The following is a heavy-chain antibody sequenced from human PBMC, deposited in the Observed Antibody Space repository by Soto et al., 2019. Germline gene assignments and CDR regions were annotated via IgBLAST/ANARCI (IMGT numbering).Heavy chain of an antibody. CDR2: IWYDGSNK. Sequence: PGGSLRLSCSASGFTFSSDCMHWVRQAPGKGLEWVAVIWYDGSNKYYADSVKGRFTISRDNSKNTLYLQMNSVRAEDTAVYYCARDLTGGGSCYFDYWGQGTLVTVSS. J-gene: IGHJ4*02. V-gene: IGHV3-33*08. CDR1: GFTFSSDC. CDR3: ARDLTGGGSCYFDY. D-gene: IGHD2-15*01.